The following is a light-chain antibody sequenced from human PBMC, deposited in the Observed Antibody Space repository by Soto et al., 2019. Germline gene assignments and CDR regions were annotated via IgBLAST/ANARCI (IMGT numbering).Light chain of an antibody. Sequence: QSALTQPASVSESPGQSITIPCTGTSSDVGNYNLVSWYQQYPGKAPKLMIYEVSKRPSGVSSRFSGSKSGNTASLTISGLQAEDEADYYCCSYAGDGDVFGTGTKLTVL. CDR3: CSYAGDGDV. V-gene: IGLV2-23*02. J-gene: IGLJ1*01. CDR1: SSDVGNYNL. CDR2: EVS.